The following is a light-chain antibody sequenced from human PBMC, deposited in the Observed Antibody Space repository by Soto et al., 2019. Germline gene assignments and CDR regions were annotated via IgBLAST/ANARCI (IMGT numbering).Light chain of an antibody. Sequence: DIRLTQSPSSLSASVGDRVTTTCRASQGVGHDLGWYQQKPGKAPKRLIYAASSLQSGVPSRFSGSGSGTEFTLTITSLQPEDFATYYCLQHNSYPRAFGQGTKVEIK. CDR2: AAS. J-gene: IGKJ1*01. CDR3: LQHNSYPRA. V-gene: IGKV1-17*01. CDR1: QGVGHD.